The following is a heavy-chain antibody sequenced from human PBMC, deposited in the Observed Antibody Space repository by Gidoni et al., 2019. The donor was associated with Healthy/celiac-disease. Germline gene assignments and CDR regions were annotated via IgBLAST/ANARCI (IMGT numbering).Heavy chain of an antibody. V-gene: IGHV3-30*18. J-gene: IGHJ5*02. CDR1: GFTFSSYG. Sequence: QVQLVESGGGVVQPGRSLRLSCAASGFTFSSYGMHWVRQAPGKGLEWVAVISYDGSNKYYADSVKGRFTISRDNSKNTLYLQMNSLRAEDTAVYYCAKSNGNPNGDAGWFDPWGQGTLVTVSS. D-gene: IGHD2-8*01. CDR3: AKSNGNPNGDAGWFDP. CDR2: ISYDGSNK.